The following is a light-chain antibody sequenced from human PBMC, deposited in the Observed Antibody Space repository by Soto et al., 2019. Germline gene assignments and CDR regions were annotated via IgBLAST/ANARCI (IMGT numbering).Light chain of an antibody. CDR2: KDS. J-gene: IGLJ3*02. V-gene: IGLV3-25*03. CDR1: ALPKQY. Sequence: SYELTQPPSVSVSPGQTARITCSGDALPKQYAYWYQQKPGQAPVLVIYKDSERPSGIPGRFSGSSSGTTGTLTISGVQAEDEADYYCQAADSSGTSGVFGGGTKLTVL. CDR3: QAADSSGTSGV.